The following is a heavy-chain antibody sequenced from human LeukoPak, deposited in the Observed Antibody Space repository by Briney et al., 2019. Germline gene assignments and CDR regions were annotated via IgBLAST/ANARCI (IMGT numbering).Heavy chain of an antibody. Sequence: PSETLSLTCTVSGGSISSSSYYWGWIRQPPGKGLEWIGSIHYSGSTNYNPSLKSRVTISVDTSKNQFSLKLSSVTAADTAVYYCARLDYDILTGYGYFDLWGRGTLVTVSS. J-gene: IGHJ2*01. CDR1: GGSISSSSYY. D-gene: IGHD3-9*01. CDR3: ARLDYDILTGYGYFDL. V-gene: IGHV4-39*07. CDR2: IHYSGST.